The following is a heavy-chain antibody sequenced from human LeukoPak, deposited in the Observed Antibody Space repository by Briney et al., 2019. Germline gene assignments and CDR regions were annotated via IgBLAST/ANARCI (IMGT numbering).Heavy chain of an antibody. V-gene: IGHV1-46*01. Sequence: ASVKVSCKASGYTFTSYYMHWVRQAPGQGLEWMGIINPSGGSTSYAQKFQGRVTMTRDTSTSTVYMELSSLRSEDTAVYYCARGKYSSGWYESTGPGTGGAFDPWGQGTLVTVSS. CDR1: GYTFTSYY. J-gene: IGHJ5*02. CDR3: ARGKYSSGWYESTGPGTGGAFDP. D-gene: IGHD6-19*01. CDR2: INPSGGST.